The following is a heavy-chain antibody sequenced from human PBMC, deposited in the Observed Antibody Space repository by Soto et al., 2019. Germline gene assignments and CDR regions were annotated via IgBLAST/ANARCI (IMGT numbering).Heavy chain of an antibody. D-gene: IGHD6-25*01. CDR1: GYTFTTYD. CDR2: LSPHNGNT. Sequence: GASVKVSCKTSGYTFTTYDIHWVLQATGQGLEWMGWLSPHNGNTGYAQQFRDRVKIAMNTSTSTVSLEVSSLRFEDTATYYCARRKERSGPHYFDYWGQGTLVTVSS. V-gene: IGHV1-8*01. CDR3: ARRKERSGPHYFDY. J-gene: IGHJ4*02.